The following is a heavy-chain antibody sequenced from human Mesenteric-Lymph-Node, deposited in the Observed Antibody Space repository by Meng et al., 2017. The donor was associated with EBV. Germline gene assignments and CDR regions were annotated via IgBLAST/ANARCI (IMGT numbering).Heavy chain of an antibody. D-gene: IGHD5-18*01. CDR3: ARMGYTYHWYFDL. J-gene: IGHJ2*01. CDR2: IYYRGYT. Sequence: QGNLHESGPGLVKPSQTLSLTCDVSGASISNGGYCRNFSRQSRGKGLGLIGYIYYRGYTYYSSSLKSLVTISVDLSKNQFSLKVTSVTAADTAVYYCARMGYTYHWYFDLWGPGTLVTVSS. CDR1: GASISNGGYC. V-gene: IGHV4-30-4*01.